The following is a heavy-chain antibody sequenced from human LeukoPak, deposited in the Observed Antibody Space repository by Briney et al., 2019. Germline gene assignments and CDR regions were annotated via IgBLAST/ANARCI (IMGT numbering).Heavy chain of an antibody. V-gene: IGHV3-30*04. Sequence: GGSLRLSCAASGFTFSSYAMHWVRQAPGKGLEWVAVISYDGSNKYYADSVKGRFTISRDNSKNTLYLQMNSLRAEDTAVYYCARERVPHYYYFGMDVWGQGTTVTVSS. CDR1: GFTFSSYA. D-gene: IGHD1-1*01. J-gene: IGHJ6*02. CDR2: ISYDGSNK. CDR3: ARERVPHYYYFGMDV.